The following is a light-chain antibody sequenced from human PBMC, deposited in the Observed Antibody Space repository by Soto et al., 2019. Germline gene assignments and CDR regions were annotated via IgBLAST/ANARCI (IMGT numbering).Light chain of an antibody. CDR3: LMYGYTPYT. CDR1: RSVISRY. J-gene: IGKJ2*01. Sequence: EIVLTQSPGTLSLSPGERATLACRASRSVISRYLAWFQQKPGQAPRLLIYGASSRAAGIPDRLSGSGSGILFTLIISGLELEVFAVYYCLMYGYTPYTFGEATKLEIK. CDR2: GAS. V-gene: IGKV3-20*01.